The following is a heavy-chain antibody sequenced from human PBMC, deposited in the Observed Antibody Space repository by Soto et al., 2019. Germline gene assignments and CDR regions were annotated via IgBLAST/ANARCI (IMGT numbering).Heavy chain of an antibody. D-gene: IGHD2-2*01. CDR1: GVTFSSYA. J-gene: IGHJ4*02. CDR2: IIPIFGTA. CDR3: AREGQGRPAAPYFDY. Sequence: GASVKVSCKASGVTFSSYAISWVRQAPGQGLEWMGGIIPIFGTANYAQKFQGRVTITADESTSTAYMELSSLRSEDTAVYYCAREGQGRPAAPYFDYWGQGTLVTVSS. V-gene: IGHV1-69*13.